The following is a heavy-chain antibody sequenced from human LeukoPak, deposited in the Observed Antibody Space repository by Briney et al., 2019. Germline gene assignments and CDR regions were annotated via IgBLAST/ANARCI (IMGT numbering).Heavy chain of an antibody. CDR3: ARAPYTTGRSFYFDS. V-gene: IGHV3-33*01. Sequence: PGRPLRLSCAASGFPFRNYGMHWVRQAPGKGLEWVAIIWFDGSKTDYADSVKGRFTISRDNFNNTLYLQMNSLRAEDTALYFCARAPYTTGRSFYFDSWGQGTLVTVSS. CDR1: GFPFRNYG. CDR2: IWFDGSKT. J-gene: IGHJ4*02. D-gene: IGHD2-2*02.